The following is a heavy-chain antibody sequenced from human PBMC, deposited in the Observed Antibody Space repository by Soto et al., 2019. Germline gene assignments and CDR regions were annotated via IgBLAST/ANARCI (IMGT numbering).Heavy chain of an antibody. CDR2: IYYSGST. Sequence: PSETLSLTCTVSGGSISSSSYYWGWIRQPPGKGLEWIGSIYYSGSTYYNPSLKSRVTISVDKSKNQFSLKLSSVTAADTAVYYCARFTGRGQQLVFGYYYYGMDVWGQGTTVTVSS. D-gene: IGHD6-13*01. J-gene: IGHJ6*02. CDR1: GGSISSSSYY. V-gene: IGHV4-39*07. CDR3: ARFTGRGQQLVFGYYYYGMDV.